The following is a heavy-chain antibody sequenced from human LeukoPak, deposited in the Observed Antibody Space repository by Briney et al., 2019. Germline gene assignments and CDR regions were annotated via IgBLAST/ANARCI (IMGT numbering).Heavy chain of an antibody. D-gene: IGHD6-13*01. CDR1: GYTFTGYY. CDR2: INPHSGGT. V-gene: IGHV1-2*02. CDR3: ARITIAAAKHHSDY. J-gene: IGHJ4*02. Sequence: ASVKVSCKASGYTFTGYYIHWVRQAPGQGLEWMGWINPHSGGTNYAQKFQGGVTMTRDTSITTAYMELSSLRSDDTAVYYCARITIAAAKHHSDYWGQGPLVTVSS.